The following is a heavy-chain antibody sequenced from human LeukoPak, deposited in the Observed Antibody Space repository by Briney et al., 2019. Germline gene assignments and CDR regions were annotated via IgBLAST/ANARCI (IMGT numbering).Heavy chain of an antibody. CDR3: ARVRGGWYSDAFDI. Sequence: SETLSLTCTVSGGSIGGYYWSWIRQPPGKGLEWIGYIYYSGSTNYNPSLKSRVTISVDTSKNQFSLKLSSVTAADTAVYYCARVRGGWYSDAFDIWGQGTMVTVSS. V-gene: IGHV4-59*01. CDR2: IYYSGST. D-gene: IGHD6-19*01. CDR1: GGSIGGYY. J-gene: IGHJ3*02.